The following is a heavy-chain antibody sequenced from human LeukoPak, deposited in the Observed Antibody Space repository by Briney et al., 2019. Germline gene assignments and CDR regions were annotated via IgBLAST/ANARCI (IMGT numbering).Heavy chain of an antibody. D-gene: IGHD4-11*01. CDR1: GFTFSSYA. CDR2: ISGGGGGT. J-gene: IGHJ4*02. CDR3: AKEGTVSRSFDY. V-gene: IGHV3-23*01. Sequence: PGGSLRLSCAASGFTFSSYAMNWVRQAPGKGLEWVSDISGGGGGTYYADSVKGRFTISRDNSKNTLYLQMNNLRVEDTALYYCAKEGTVSRSFDYWGQGTLVTVSS.